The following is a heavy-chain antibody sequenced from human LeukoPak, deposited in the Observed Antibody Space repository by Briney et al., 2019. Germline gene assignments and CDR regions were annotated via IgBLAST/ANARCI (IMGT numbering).Heavy chain of an antibody. CDR3: ARLRAYYDSSVDAFDI. J-gene: IGHJ3*02. CDR2: IYYSGST. CDR1: GGSISSSSYY. Sequence: SETLSLTCTVSGGSISSSSYYWGWIRQPPGTGLEWIGSIYYSGSTYYNPSLKSRVTISVDTSKNQFSLKLSSVTAADTAVYYCARLRAYYDSSVDAFDIWGQGTMVTVSS. V-gene: IGHV4-39*01. D-gene: IGHD3-22*01.